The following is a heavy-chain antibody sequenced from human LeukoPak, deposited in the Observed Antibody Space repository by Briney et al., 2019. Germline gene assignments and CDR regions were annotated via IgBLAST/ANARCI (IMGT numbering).Heavy chain of an antibody. Sequence: GGSLRLSCAASGFTFSSYSMNWVRQAPGKGLEWVSSISSSSSYIYYADSVKGRFTISRDNAKNSLSLQMNSLRADDTAVYYCARGTPTTRDFDYWGQGTLVTVSS. CDR1: GFTFSSYS. D-gene: IGHD4-11*01. V-gene: IGHV3-21*01. J-gene: IGHJ4*02. CDR2: ISSSSSYI. CDR3: ARGTPTTRDFDY.